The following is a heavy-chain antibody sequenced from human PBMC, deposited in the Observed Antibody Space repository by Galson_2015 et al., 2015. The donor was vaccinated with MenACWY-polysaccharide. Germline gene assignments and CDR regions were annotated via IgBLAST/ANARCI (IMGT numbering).Heavy chain of an antibody. CDR1: GFTFSDYY. V-gene: IGHV3-11*01. CDR3: AKLGLKWDLPRDYSFYMDV. CDR2: ISTSGTNI. D-gene: IGHD1-26*01. Sequence: SLRLSCAASGFTFSDYYMNWIRQAPGKGLEWVSYISTSGTNIYHADSVKGRFTISRDNAKNSLYLQMNSLRAEDTAVYYCAKLGLKWDLPRDYSFYMDVWGKGTMLTVSS. J-gene: IGHJ6*03.